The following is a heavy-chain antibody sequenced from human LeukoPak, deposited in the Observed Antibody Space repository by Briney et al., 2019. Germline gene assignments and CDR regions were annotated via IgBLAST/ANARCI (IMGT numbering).Heavy chain of an antibody. CDR2: INPNNGGT. Sequence: ASVKVSCKASGYTFTGYYMHWVRPAPGQGLEWMGWINPNNGGTNYAQKFQGRVTMTRDTSISTAYMELSRLRSDDTAVYYCARGPSYYYDSSGYCLYWGQGTLVTVSS. CDR1: GYTFTGYY. CDR3: ARGPSYYYDSSGYCLY. V-gene: IGHV1-2*02. J-gene: IGHJ4*02. D-gene: IGHD3-22*01.